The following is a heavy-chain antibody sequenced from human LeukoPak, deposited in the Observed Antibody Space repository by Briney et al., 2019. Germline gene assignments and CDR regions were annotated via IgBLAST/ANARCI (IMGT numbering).Heavy chain of an antibody. CDR1: GFTLSDYS. CDR3: AKSGQRRCSGGSGYPYYFDY. CDR2: ISSSSNYI. V-gene: IGHV3-21*01. Sequence: GGSLRLSCAASGFTLSDYSMNWVRQAPGKGLECVSSISSSSNYIYYADSVKGRFTISRDNAKNSVHLQMNSLRAEDTAVYYCAKSGQRRCSGGSGYPYYFDYWGQGTLVTVSS. D-gene: IGHD2-15*01. J-gene: IGHJ4*02.